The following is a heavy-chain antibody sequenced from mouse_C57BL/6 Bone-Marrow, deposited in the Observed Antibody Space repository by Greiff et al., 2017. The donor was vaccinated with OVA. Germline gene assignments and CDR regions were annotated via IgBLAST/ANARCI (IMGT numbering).Heavy chain of an antibody. CDR3: ARSFGYYDAMDY. CDR1: GFSLTSYG. V-gene: IGHV2-2*01. Sequence: VKLVESGPGLVQPSQSLSITCTVSGFSLTSYGVHWVRQSPGKGLEWLGVIWSGGSTDYNAAFISRLSISKDNSKSQVFFKMNSLQADDTAIYYCARSFGYYDAMDYWGQGTSVTVSS. CDR2: IWSGGST. D-gene: IGHD2-2*01. J-gene: IGHJ4*01.